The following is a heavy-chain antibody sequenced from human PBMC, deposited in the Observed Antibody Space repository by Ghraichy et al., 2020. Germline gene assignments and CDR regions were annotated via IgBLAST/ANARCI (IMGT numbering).Heavy chain of an antibody. D-gene: IGHD5-12*01. V-gene: IGHV4-61*01. CDR3: ARRPDEADIVAPPDPHWYFDL. Sequence: SETLSLTCTVSGGSVSSGSYYWSWIRQPPGKGLEWIGYIYYSGSTNYNPSLKSRVTISVDTSKNQFSLKLSSVTAADTAVYYCARRPDEADIVAPPDPHWYFDLWGRGTLVTVSS. J-gene: IGHJ2*01. CDR1: GGSVSSGSYY. CDR2: IYYSGST.